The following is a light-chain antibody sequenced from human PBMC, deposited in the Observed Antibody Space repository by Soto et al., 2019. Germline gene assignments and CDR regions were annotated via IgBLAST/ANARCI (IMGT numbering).Light chain of an antibody. CDR3: QAWDTSTAV. CDR2: QDK. J-gene: IGLJ1*01. CDR1: KLGDKY. Sequence: SYELTQPPSVSVSPGQTASITCSGDKLGDKYTCWYQQKPGQSPVLVIYQDKKRPSGIPERFSGSNSGDTATLTISGTQTMDEADYYCQAWDTSTAVFGTGTKLTVL. V-gene: IGLV3-1*01.